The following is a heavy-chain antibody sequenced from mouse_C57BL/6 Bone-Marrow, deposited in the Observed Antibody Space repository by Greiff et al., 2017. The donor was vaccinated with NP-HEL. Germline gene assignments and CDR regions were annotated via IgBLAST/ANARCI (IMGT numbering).Heavy chain of an antibody. J-gene: IGHJ2*01. Sequence: VQLQQPGTELVKPGASVKLSCKASGYTFTIYWMHWVKQRPGQGLEWIGNINPSNGGTNYNEKFKSKATLTVDKSSSTAYMQLSSLTSEDSAVYYCARRYYGSSYVEYYFDYWGQGTTLTVSS. CDR1: GYTFTIYW. CDR2: INPSNGGT. CDR3: ARRYYGSSYVEYYFDY. V-gene: IGHV1-53*01. D-gene: IGHD1-1*01.